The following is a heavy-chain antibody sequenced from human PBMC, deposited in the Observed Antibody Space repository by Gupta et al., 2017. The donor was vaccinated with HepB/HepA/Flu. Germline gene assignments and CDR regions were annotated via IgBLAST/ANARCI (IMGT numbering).Heavy chain of an antibody. J-gene: IGHJ4*02. V-gene: IGHV3-23*01. CDR1: GFTFSSHP. CDR3: AKTFLAVAGPSYFDY. D-gene: IGHD6-19*01. Sequence: EVQLLESGGGLVQPGGSLRLSCAASGFTFSSHPMSWVRQAPGKRLEWVSAISGGGGSAYFANSVKGRFTISRDNSKNTLYLQMNSLRAEDTALYYCAKTFLAVAGPSYFDYWGQGTLVTVSS. CDR2: ISGGGGSA.